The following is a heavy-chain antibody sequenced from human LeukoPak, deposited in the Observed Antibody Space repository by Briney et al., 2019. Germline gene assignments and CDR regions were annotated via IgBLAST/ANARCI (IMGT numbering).Heavy chain of an antibody. CDR1: GYTFTSYD. V-gene: IGHV1-8*01. Sequence: GASVKVSCKASGYTFTSYDINWVRQATGQGLEWMGWMNPNSGNTGYAQKFQGRVTMTRNTSISTAYVELSSLRSEDTAVYYCARDNWPSYNRFDPWGQGTLVTVSS. D-gene: IGHD1-20*01. CDR2: MNPNSGNT. CDR3: ARDNWPSYNRFDP. J-gene: IGHJ5*02.